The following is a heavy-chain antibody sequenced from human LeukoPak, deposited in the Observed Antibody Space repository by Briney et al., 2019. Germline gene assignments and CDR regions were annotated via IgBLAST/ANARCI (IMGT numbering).Heavy chain of an antibody. Sequence: PGGSLRLSCAASGFTFSSYGMHWVRQAPGKGLERVTLIKNDGSTKYYEDSVKGGFTISRDNSENTVYLQMDSLRAEDTAVYYCSRGDYRVRGIIITDFDYWGQGTLVTVSP. CDR2: IKNDGSTK. J-gene: IGHJ4*02. V-gene: IGHV3-30*02. D-gene: IGHD3-10*01. CDR3: SRGDYRVRGIIITDFDY. CDR1: GFTFSSYG.